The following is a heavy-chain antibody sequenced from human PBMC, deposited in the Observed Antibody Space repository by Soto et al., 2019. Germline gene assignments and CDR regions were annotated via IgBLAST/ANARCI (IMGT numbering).Heavy chain of an antibody. CDR2: MHYTGFS. J-gene: IGHJ6*03. CDR3: AKVQRYYDYIPTRGYYMDV. CDR1: GDSVTSHY. V-gene: IGHV4-59*02. Sequence: PSETLSLTCSFSGDSVTSHYLTWIRQSPEKGLEWIGYMHYTGFSHYNPSLKSRLTISVDRSKNQFTLQLTSVTVEDTAVYYCAKVQRYYDYIPTRGYYMDVWGKGTTVTVSS. D-gene: IGHD3-16*01.